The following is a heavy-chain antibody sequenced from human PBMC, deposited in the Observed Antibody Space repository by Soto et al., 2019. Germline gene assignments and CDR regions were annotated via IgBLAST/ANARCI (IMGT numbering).Heavy chain of an antibody. CDR3: AREPAGSSGRSRFDY. V-gene: IGHV4-34*01. Sequence: SETLSLTCAVYGGSFSGYYWSWIRQPPGRGLEWIGEINHSGSTNYNPSLKSRVTISVDTSKNQFSLKLSSVTAADTAVYYCAREPAGSSGRSRFDYWGQGTLVTVS. CDR2: INHSGST. CDR1: GGSFSGYY. J-gene: IGHJ4*02. D-gene: IGHD6-19*01.